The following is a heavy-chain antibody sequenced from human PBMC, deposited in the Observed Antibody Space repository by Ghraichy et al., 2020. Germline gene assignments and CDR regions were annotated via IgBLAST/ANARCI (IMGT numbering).Heavy chain of an antibody. CDR3: ATEVITTSGVGDDY. Sequence: GVLNISCAASGLTLSNVWMNWVRQAPGKGLEWVGRIRSITGGGTTDYAAPVKGRFTISRDDSKNMLYLQMNSLKTEDTAVYFCATEVITTSGVGDDYWGQGTLVSVSS. CDR2: IRSITGGGTT. D-gene: IGHD3-3*01. J-gene: IGHJ4*02. CDR1: GLTLSNVW. V-gene: IGHV3-15*07.